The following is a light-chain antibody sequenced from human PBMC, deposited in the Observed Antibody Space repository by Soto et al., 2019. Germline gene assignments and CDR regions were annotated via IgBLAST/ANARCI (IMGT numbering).Light chain of an antibody. CDR3: AAWDDSLKGVV. J-gene: IGLJ2*01. CDR2: SDD. CDR1: SSNIGNNA. Sequence: QSVLTQPPSVSEAPRQRVTISCSGGSSNIGNNAVSWYQQLPGKAPKLLIYSDDLLPSGVSDRFSGSKSGTSASLAISGLQSEDEADYYSAAWDDSLKGVVFGGGTKLTVL. V-gene: IGLV1-36*01.